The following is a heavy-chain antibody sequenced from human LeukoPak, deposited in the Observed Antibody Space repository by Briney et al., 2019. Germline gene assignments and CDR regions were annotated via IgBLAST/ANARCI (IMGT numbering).Heavy chain of an antibody. Sequence: GGSLRLSCAASGFTFSYFGTHWVRQAPGKGLEWVALIWYDGSNKYYADSVKGRFTISRDNSNNTLYLQMNSLRVEDTAVYYCARDRSDSFDSTGYFPEYYFDYWGQGTLVTVSS. J-gene: IGHJ4*02. V-gene: IGHV3-33*01. CDR1: GFTFSYFG. D-gene: IGHD3-22*01. CDR2: IWYDGSNK. CDR3: ARDRSDSFDSTGYFPEYYFDY.